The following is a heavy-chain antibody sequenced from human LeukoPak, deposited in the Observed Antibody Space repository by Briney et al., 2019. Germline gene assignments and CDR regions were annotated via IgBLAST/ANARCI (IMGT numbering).Heavy chain of an antibody. J-gene: IGHJ4*02. D-gene: IGHD6-19*01. Sequence: PSETLSLTCTVSGGCISSSSYYWGWIRQPPGKGLEWIGSIYYSGSTYYNPSLKSRVTISVDTSKNQFSLKLGSVTAADTAVYYCARESIAVAGTGSDYWGQGTLVTVSS. V-gene: IGHV4-39*02. CDR1: GGCISSSSYY. CDR3: ARESIAVAGTGSDY. CDR2: IYYSGST.